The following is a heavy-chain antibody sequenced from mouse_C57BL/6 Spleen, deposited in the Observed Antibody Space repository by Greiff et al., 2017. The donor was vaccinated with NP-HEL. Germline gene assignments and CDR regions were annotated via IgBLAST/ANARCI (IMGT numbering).Heavy chain of an antibody. CDR3: AKLGRNYAMDY. J-gene: IGHJ4*01. Sequence: VKLVESGAELARPGASVKLSCKASGYTFTSYGISWVKQRTGQGLEWIGEIYPRSGNTYYNEKFKGKATLTADKSSSTAYMELRSLTSEDSAVYFCAKLGRNYAMDYWGQGTSVTVSS. CDR2: IYPRSGNT. CDR1: GYTFTSYG. D-gene: IGHD4-1*01. V-gene: IGHV1-81*01.